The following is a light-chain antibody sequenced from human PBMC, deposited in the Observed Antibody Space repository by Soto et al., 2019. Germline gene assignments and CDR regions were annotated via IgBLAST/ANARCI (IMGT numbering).Light chain of an antibody. CDR1: QSVSSSF. CDR2: GTS. J-gene: IGKJ1*01. V-gene: IGKV3-20*01. CDR3: QHYRSSWT. Sequence: EIVLTQSPGTLSLSPGERATLSCRASQSVSSSFLAWYQQKPGQPPRLLIYGTSSRATGIPERFSGSGSGTDVTLTISRLEPEDFAVYYCQHYRSSWTFGRGTKVEV.